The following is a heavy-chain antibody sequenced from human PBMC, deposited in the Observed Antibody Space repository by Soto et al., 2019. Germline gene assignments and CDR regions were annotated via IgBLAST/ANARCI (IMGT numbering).Heavy chain of an antibody. J-gene: IGHJ3*02. V-gene: IGHV1-18*01. D-gene: IGHD2-15*01. CDR3: ARDSPRDIVVVVAATNLPNDAFDI. Sequence: ASGKVCCKASGYTFSSYGISWVRQAPGQRLEWMGWNSAYNGNTNYAQKLQGRVTMTTDTSTSTAYMELRSLRSDDTAVYYCARDSPRDIVVVVAATNLPNDAFDIWGQGTMVTVSS. CDR2: NSAYNGNT. CDR1: GYTFSSYG.